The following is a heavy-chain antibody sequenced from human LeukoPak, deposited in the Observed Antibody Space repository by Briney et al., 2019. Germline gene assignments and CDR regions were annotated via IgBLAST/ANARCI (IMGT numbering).Heavy chain of an antibody. CDR2: INPHSGGT. CDR3: ARGGDSSSWFTSPDY. V-gene: IGHV1-2*02. Sequence: ASVKVSCKASGYTFTGYYMNWVRQAPGQGLEWMGWINPHSGGTNYAQKFQGRVTMTRDTSINTSYMDLSRLRSDDTAVYYCARGGDSSSWFTSPDYWGQGTLVTVSS. CDR1: GYTFTGYY. J-gene: IGHJ4*02. D-gene: IGHD6-13*01.